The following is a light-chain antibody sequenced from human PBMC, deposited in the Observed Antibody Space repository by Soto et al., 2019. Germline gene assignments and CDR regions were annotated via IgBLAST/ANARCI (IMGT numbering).Light chain of an antibody. J-gene: IGKJ5*01. CDR2: GAY. CDR3: QQYNNWPPIT. V-gene: IGKV3-15*01. Sequence: EIVMTQSPAILSVSPGERATLSCRASQSVSTNLAWYQQKPGQAPRLLIYGAYTRATGISARFSGSGSGTEFTLTISSLQSEDCAVYYCQQYNNWPPITFGQGTRLEIK. CDR1: QSVSTN.